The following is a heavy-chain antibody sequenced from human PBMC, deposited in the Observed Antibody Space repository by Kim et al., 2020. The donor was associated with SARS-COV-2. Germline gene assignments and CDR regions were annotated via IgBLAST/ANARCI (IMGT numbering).Heavy chain of an antibody. CDR3: ATQYGSGSYYVADFDY. D-gene: IGHD3-10*01. CDR2: ISDSGGNT. J-gene: IGHJ4*02. V-gene: IGHV3-23*01. Sequence: GGSLRLSCAASGFTFSSYAMSWVRQAPGKGLEWVSAISDSGGNTYYADSVKGRFTISRDNSKYALSLQMNSLRAEDTAVYYCATQYGSGSYYVADFDYWGRGTLVTVSS. CDR1: GFTFSSYA.